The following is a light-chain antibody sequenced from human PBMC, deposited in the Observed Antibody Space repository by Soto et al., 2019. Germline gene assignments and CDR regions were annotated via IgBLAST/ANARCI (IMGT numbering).Light chain of an antibody. CDR3: QQYGSSGT. Sequence: EIVFTMSPATLFLSPGGRAPLSCRASPSVSSYLAWYQQKRGQAPRLLIWGASIRATGLPDRFSGSGSGTDFTLTISRLEPEDFAVYYCQQYGSSGTFGQGTKVDI. J-gene: IGKJ1*01. CDR1: PSVSSY. V-gene: IGKV3-20*01. CDR2: GAS.